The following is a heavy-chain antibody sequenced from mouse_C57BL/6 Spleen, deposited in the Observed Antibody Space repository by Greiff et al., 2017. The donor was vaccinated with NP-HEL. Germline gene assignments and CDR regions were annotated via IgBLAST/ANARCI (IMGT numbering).Heavy chain of an antibody. CDR3: ARPGGSSYRIAY. CDR2: ISSGSSTI. J-gene: IGHJ3*01. CDR1: GFTFSDYG. V-gene: IGHV5-17*01. D-gene: IGHD1-1*01. Sequence: EVKLVESGGGLVKPGGSLKLSCAASGFTFSDYGMHWVRQAPEKGLEWVAYISSGSSTIYYADTVKGRFTISRDNAKNTLFLQMTSLRSEDTAMYYCARPGGSSYRIAYWGQGTLVTVSA.